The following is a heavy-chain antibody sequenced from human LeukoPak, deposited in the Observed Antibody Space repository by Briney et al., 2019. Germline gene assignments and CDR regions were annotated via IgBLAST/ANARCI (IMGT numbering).Heavy chain of an antibody. J-gene: IGHJ6*03. V-gene: IGHV3-23*01. Sequence: GGSLRLSCAASGFTFSSYGMSWVRQAPGKGLEWVSAISGSGGSTYYADSVKGRFTISRDNSKNTLYLQMNSLRAEDTAVYYCAKEEWGFGEFPLFMDVWGKGTTVTISS. CDR3: AKEEWGFGEFPLFMDV. D-gene: IGHD3-10*01. CDR2: ISGSGGST. CDR1: GFTFSSYG.